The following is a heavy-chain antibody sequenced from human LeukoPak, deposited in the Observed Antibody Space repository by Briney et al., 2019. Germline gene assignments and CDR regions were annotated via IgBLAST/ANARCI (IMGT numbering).Heavy chain of an antibody. CDR2: IYSDGGT. V-gene: IGHV3-66*02. J-gene: IGHJ5*01. Sequence: GGSLRLSCAASGFTVSAKYMSWVRQGPGKALDWISSIYSDGGTNYADSVKGRFTISRDNSKNTLYLQMNSLRPEDTAVYYCARDGGFGGPGGDNWFDSWGQGALVTVSS. CDR3: ARDGGFGGPGGDNWFDS. CDR1: GFTVSAKY. D-gene: IGHD3-16*01.